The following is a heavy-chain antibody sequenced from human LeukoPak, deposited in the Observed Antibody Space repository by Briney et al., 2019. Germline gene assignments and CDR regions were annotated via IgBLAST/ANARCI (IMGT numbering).Heavy chain of an antibody. V-gene: IGHV4-31*03. J-gene: IGHJ4*02. CDR2: IYYSGST. CDR1: GGSISSGGYY. D-gene: IGHD3-22*01. Sequence: SQTLSLTCTVSGGSISSGGYYWSWIRQHPGKGLEWIGYIYYSGSTYYNPSLKSRVTISVDTSKNQFSLKLSSVTAADTAVYYCARGRRASRGDRITMIVVAAPDFDYWGQGTLVTVSS. CDR3: ARGRRASRGDRITMIVVAAPDFDY.